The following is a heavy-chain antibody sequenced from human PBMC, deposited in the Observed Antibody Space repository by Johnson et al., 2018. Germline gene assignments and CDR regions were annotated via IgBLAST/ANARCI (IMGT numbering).Heavy chain of an antibody. Sequence: QVQLVESGGGVVQPGRSLKLSCAASDFTFSNYAIHWVRQAPGKGLEWVALISSDGSTKYYADSVKGRFTISRYDSKNTRNLHMKSLRSEDTAIYYCGKESSGFDVWGQGTMVTVSS. J-gene: IGHJ3*01. CDR2: ISSDGSTK. CDR3: GKESSGFDV. CDR1: DFTFSNYA. D-gene: IGHD3-3*01. V-gene: IGHV3-30*18.